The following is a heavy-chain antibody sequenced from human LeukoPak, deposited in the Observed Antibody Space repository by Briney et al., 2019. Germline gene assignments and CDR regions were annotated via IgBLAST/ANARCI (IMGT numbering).Heavy chain of an antibody. J-gene: IGHJ6*03. CDR2: INSDGSST. Sequence: GGSLRLSCAASGFTFSSYWMHWVRQAPGKGLVWVSRINSDGSSTSYADSVKGRFTISRDNAKNTLYLQMNSLRAEDTAVYYCARGELPYSSSWYYPLTRRYYYYYYMDVWGKGTTVTVSS. CDR1: GFTFSSYW. D-gene: IGHD6-13*01. CDR3: ARGELPYSSSWYYPLTRRYYYYYYMDV. V-gene: IGHV3-74*01.